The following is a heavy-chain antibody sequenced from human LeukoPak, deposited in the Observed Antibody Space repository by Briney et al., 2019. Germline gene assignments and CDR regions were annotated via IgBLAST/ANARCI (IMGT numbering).Heavy chain of an antibody. CDR1: GFTFSNDW. D-gene: IGHD1-26*01. CDR2: INTDGSTT. CDR3: ARGRGGSYHY. Sequence: GGSLRLSCAASGFTFSNDWMRWVRQAPGKGLAWVSRINTDGSTTTYADSVKGRFTIPRDNAKNTLYLQMNSLRVEDTAVYYCARGRGGSYHYWGQGTLVTVSS. V-gene: IGHV3-74*01. J-gene: IGHJ4*02.